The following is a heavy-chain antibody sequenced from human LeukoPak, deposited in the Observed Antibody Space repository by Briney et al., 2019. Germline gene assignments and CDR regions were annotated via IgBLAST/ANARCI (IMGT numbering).Heavy chain of an antibody. Sequence: GGSLRLSCAASGFTFGSYGMHWVRQAPGKGLEWVAVISYGGSNKYYADSVKGRFTISRDNSKNTLYLQMNSLRAEDTAVYYCAKVAVYYYGSGSYNDAFDIWGQGTMVTVSS. CDR3: AKVAVYYYGSGSYNDAFDI. CDR1: GFTFGSYG. CDR2: ISYGGSNK. D-gene: IGHD3-10*01. V-gene: IGHV3-30*18. J-gene: IGHJ3*02.